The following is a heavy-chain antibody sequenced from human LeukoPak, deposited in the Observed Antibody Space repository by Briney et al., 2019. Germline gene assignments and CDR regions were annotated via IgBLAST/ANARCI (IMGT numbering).Heavy chain of an antibody. CDR2: IIPIFGTA. CDR3: AKDPDCTSGICYTFFDY. V-gene: IGHV1-69*13. D-gene: IGHD2-8*01. J-gene: IGHJ4*02. Sequence: SVKVSCNASGGTFSSYAISWVRQAPGQGLEWMGGIIPIFGTANYAQKFQGRVTITADESTSTAYMELSSLRSEDTAVYYCAKDPDCTSGICYTFFDYWGQGTLVTVSS. CDR1: GGTFSSYA.